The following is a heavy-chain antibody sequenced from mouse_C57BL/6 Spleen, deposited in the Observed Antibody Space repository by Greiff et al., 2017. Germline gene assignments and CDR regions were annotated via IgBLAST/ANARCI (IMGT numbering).Heavy chain of an antibody. CDR1: GYTFTSYW. Sequence: QVQLQQPGAELVMPGASVKLSCKASGYTFTSYWMHWVKQRPGQGLEWIGEIDPSDSYTNYNQKFKGKSTLTVDKSSSTAYMQLSSLTSEDSAVYYCARRAYYSNYSFAYWGQGTTLTVSS. V-gene: IGHV1-69*01. D-gene: IGHD2-5*01. J-gene: IGHJ2*01. CDR3: ARRAYYSNYSFAY. CDR2: IDPSDSYT.